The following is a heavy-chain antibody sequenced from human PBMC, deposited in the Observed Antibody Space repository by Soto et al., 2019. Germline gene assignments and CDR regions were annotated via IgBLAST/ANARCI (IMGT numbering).Heavy chain of an antibody. CDR3: ARDWVGYSSGCYGPRDY. Sequence: QVQLVQSGAEVKKPGDSVKVSCEASGYTFASYGISWVRQAPGQGLEWMGWISAYNGNTNYTQKLQGRVTMTTDTSTSTAYMELRSLRSDDTAVYYCARDWVGYSSGCYGPRDYWGQGTLVTVSS. V-gene: IGHV1-18*01. CDR1: GYTFASYG. CDR2: ISAYNGNT. D-gene: IGHD6-19*01. J-gene: IGHJ4*02.